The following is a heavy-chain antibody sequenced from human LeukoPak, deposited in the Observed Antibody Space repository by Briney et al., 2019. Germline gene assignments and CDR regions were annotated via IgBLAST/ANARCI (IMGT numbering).Heavy chain of an antibody. CDR2: IADVGT. CDR3: ARNLGPFDV. CDR1: GFTFNDFA. V-gene: IGHV3-23*01. J-gene: IGHJ3*01. Sequence: PGGSLRLSCAASGFTFNDFAMPWVRQAPGKGLEWVSTIADVGTYYADSVKGRFIISRDNSKNMLYLQLNSLRADDTAMYYCARNLGPFDVRGHGTMVIVSS. D-gene: IGHD3-16*01.